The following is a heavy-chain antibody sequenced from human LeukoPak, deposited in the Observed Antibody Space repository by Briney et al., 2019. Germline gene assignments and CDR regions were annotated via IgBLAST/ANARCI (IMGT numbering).Heavy chain of an antibody. CDR2: MSGSGGST. D-gene: IGHD3-16*01. J-gene: IGHJ3*02. V-gene: IGHV3-23*01. Sequence: PGGSLRLSCAVSGFTFSSYAMSWVRQAPGKGLEWVSTMSGSGGSTYYADSAKGRFTISRDNSKNTLYLQMNTLRAEDTAVYYCAKDPVNWGQDSGTFDIWGQGTMVTVSS. CDR3: AKDPVNWGQDSGTFDI. CDR1: GFTFSSYA.